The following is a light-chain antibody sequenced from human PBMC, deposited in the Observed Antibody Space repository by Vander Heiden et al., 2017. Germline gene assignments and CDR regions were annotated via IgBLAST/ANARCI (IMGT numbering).Light chain of an antibody. CDR1: QSISTY. CDR3: QQCDNNPRT. J-gene: IGKJ3*01. Sequence: DIQMTQSPSSLSASVGDRVTLPCRASQSISTYLHWYQQKPGIAPKLLIYSASTFQTRVPSTFSGSGSGTDFTLTINSLQPEDLATYYCQQCDNNPRTFGHGTKVDIK. CDR2: SAS. V-gene: IGKV1-39*01.